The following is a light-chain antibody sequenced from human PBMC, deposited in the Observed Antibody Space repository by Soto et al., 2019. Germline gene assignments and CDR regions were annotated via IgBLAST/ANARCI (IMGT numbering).Light chain of an antibody. CDR2: AAS. V-gene: IGKV1-27*01. CDR3: PNYYSAPLT. CDR1: QGISNY. Sequence: MQMTQSPSSLSTPIGDRVTITCRTSQGISNYLAWFQQKPGEVPKLLIYAASTLQLGVPSRFSGSGSGTDFTLTISTLQPEDVATYYCPNYYSAPLTFGGGTRVELK. J-gene: IGKJ4*01.